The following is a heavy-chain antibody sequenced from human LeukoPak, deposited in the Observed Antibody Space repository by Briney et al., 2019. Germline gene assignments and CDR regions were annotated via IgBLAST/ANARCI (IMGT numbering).Heavy chain of an antibody. D-gene: IGHD4-17*01. CDR1: GYSISSGYY. J-gene: IGHJ4*02. CDR3: ARGPYGADYFDY. V-gene: IGHV4-38-2*01. Sequence: SETLSLTCAVSGYSISSGYYWGWIRQPPGKGREWIGSIYHSGSTYYNPSLKSRVTISVDTSKNQFSLKLSSVTAADTAVYYCARGPYGADYFDYWGQGTLVTVSS. CDR2: IYHSGST.